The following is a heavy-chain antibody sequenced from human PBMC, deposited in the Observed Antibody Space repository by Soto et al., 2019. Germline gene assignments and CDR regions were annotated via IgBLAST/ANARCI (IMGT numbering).Heavy chain of an antibody. CDR1: GYTFTGFY. Sequence: QVQLVQSGAEVKKPGAQVKVSCKHSGYTFTGFYLAWVRQAPGQGLGWMGWISAYNGKTNFVQSLQGRVTMTTDTSTSTAYMELRTLRSDDTAVYYCARDLPPVDSWGQGTLITVSS. CDR2: ISAYNGKT. J-gene: IGHJ4*02. CDR3: ARDLPPVDS. V-gene: IGHV1-18*01.